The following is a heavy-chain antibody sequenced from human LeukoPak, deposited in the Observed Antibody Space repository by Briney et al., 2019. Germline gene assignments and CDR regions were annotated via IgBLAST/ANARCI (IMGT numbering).Heavy chain of an antibody. CDR1: GFTFSSYG. V-gene: IGHV3-30*18. D-gene: IGHD2-15*01. CDR2: ISYDGSNK. CDR3: GKDRRRYCSGGSCYVDYFDY. J-gene: IGHJ4*02. Sequence: GRSLRLSCAASGFTFSSYGMHWVRQAPGKGLEWVAVISYDGSNKYYADSVKGRFTISRDNSKNTLYLQMNSLRAEDTAVYYCGKDRRRYCSGGSCYVDYFDYWGQGTLVTVSS.